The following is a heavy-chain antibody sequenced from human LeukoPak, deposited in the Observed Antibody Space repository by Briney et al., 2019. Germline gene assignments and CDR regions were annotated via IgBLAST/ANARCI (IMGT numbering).Heavy chain of an antibody. V-gene: IGHV3-21*01. J-gene: IGHJ4*02. CDR1: GFTFSTHS. CDR2: ISSTSSYI. CDR3: ARDSPGGDSSIDY. Sequence: PGGSLRLSCAASGFTFSTHSLNWVRQAPGKGLEWVSSISSTSSYIYYADSVKGRFTISRDNTKNSLYLQMNSLRAEDTAVYYCARDSPGGDSSIDYWGQGTLVTVSS. D-gene: IGHD2-21*02.